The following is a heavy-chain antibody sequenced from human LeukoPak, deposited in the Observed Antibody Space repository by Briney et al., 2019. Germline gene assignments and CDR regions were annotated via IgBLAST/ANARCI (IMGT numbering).Heavy chain of an antibody. Sequence: PSETLSLTCTVSGGSISSSSYYWGWIRQPPGKGLEWIGSIYYSGSTYYNPSLKSRVTISVDTSKNQFSLKLSSVTAADTAVYYCARYTAMVYARPASGWFDPWGQGTLVTVSS. CDR2: IYYSGST. CDR1: GGSISSSSYY. D-gene: IGHD5-18*01. J-gene: IGHJ5*02. CDR3: ARYTAMVYARPASGWFDP. V-gene: IGHV4-39*01.